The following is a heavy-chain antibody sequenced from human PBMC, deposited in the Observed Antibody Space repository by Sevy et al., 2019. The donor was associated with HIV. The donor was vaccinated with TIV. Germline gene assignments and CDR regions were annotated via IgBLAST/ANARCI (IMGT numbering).Heavy chain of an antibody. CDR2: IWYDGSNK. CDR3: AREVDSSGYYSNFDY. V-gene: IGHV3-33*01. Sequence: GGSLRLSCAASGFTFSSYGMHWVRQPPGKGLEWVAVIWYDGSNKYYADSVKGRFTISRDNSKNTLYLQMNSLRAEDTAVYYCAREVDSSGYYSNFDYWGQGTLVTVSS. CDR1: GFTFSSYG. J-gene: IGHJ4*02. D-gene: IGHD3-22*01.